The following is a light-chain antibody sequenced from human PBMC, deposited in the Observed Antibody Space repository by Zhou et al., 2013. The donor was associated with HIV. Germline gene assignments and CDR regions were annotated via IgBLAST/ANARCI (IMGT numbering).Light chain of an antibody. V-gene: IGLV1-44*01. CDR3: SAWDDSLNGHVV. J-gene: IGLJ1*01. CDR1: TSNIGNYD. Sequence: QSVLTQPPSASGTPGQRVIVSCSGATSNIGNYDVNWYQQVPGTAPKLLIYRSYMRPSGVPDRFSGSKSGTSASLAISGLQSEDEADYYCSAWDDSLNGHVVFGTGTKVTVL. CDR2: RSY.